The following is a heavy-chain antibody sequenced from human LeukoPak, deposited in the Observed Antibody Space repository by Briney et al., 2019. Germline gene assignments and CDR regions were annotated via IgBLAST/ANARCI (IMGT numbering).Heavy chain of an antibody. J-gene: IGHJ4*02. CDR3: ASGYYYDSSGYSLDY. V-gene: IGHV3-30-3*01. D-gene: IGHD3-22*01. CDR2: ISYDGSNK. CDR1: GFTFSSYA. Sequence: GGSLRLSCAASGFTFSSYAMHWVRQAPGKGLEWVAVISYDGSNKYYADSVKGRFTISRDNSKNTLYLQMNSLRAEDTAVYYCASGYYYDSSGYSLDYWGQGTLVTVSS.